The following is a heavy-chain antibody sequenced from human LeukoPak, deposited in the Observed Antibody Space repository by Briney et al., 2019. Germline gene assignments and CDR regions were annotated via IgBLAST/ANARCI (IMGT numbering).Heavy chain of an antibody. CDR1: GTSISSYY. Sequence: SETLSLTCTVSGTSISSYYWSWIRQPPGKGLEWIGYIYYSGSTNYNPSLKSRVIISVDTSKNQFSLKLSSVTAADTAVYYCARDGYSYQDVWGKGTTVTVSS. V-gene: IGHV4-59*01. J-gene: IGHJ6*04. D-gene: IGHD5-18*01. CDR2: IYYSGST. CDR3: ARDGYSYQDV.